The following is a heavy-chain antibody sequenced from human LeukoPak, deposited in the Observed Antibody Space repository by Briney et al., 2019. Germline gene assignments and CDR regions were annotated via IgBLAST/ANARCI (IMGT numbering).Heavy chain of an antibody. J-gene: IGHJ6*03. V-gene: IGHV3-33*08. CDR1: GITLSNYG. CDR2: IWYDGSNK. Sequence: PGGSLRLSCAVSGITLSNYGMHWVRQAPGKGLEWVAVIWYDGSNKYYADSVKGRFTISRDNSKNTLYLQMNSLRAEDTAVYYCARDQLTTVVSIATYYYYYYMDVWGKGTTVTVSS. D-gene: IGHD4-23*01. CDR3: ARDQLTTVVSIATYYYYYYMDV.